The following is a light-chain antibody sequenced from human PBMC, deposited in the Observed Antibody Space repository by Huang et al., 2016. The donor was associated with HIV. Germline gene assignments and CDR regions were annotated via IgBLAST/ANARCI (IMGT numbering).Light chain of an antibody. CDR1: QSVNSN. CDR3: HQRSNWPLT. V-gene: IGKV3-11*01. CDR2: DAY. Sequence: EIVLTQSPATLSLSPGERATLSCSASQSVNSNLAWYQQKPGQAPRLLIDDAYNRAAGIPARFSGSGSGTDFTLTINSLEPEDFAVYYCHQRSNWPLTFGGGTRVEIK. J-gene: IGKJ4*01.